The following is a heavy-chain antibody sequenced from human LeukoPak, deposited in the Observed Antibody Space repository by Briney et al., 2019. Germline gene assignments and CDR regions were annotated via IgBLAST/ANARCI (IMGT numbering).Heavy chain of an antibody. CDR2: IFPNGNT. V-gene: IGHV3-53*01. D-gene: IGHD4-17*01. Sequence: GGSLRLSCALSGLAVSGNYLSWVRQAPGKGLERVSVIFPNGNTYSADFVQGRFSISRDKSTNTLFLDMSSLRTDDTAIYFCARANPVYGDFDYWGQGTLVSVSS. CDR1: GLAVSGNY. J-gene: IGHJ4*02. CDR3: ARANPVYGDFDY.